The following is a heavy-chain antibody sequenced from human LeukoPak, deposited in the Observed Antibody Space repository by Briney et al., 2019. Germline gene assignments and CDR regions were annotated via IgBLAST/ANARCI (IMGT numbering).Heavy chain of an antibody. CDR1: GDTFDTYT. J-gene: IGHJ3*02. CDR3: VRDKGLTGDTCAFDN. D-gene: IGHD7-27*01. CDR2: FIPAFNTA. Sequence: GASVKVSCKASGDTFDTYTISWVRQVPGQGLEWMGGFIPAFNTAHYARKFQGRVTITMDASTTTDFMEMSSLRFEDTAVYYCVRDKGLTGDTCAFDNWGQGKMVNVSS. V-gene: IGHV1-69*05.